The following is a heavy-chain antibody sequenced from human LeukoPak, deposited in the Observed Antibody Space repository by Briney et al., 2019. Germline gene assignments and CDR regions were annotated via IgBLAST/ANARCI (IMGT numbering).Heavy chain of an antibody. D-gene: IGHD5-18*01. CDR3: ARGRLGTDYMDV. J-gene: IGHJ6*03. CDR2: INGDGSTT. Sequence: GGSLRLSCAASGFAFNKYWMHWVRQTPGKGLVWVSRINGDGSTTSYADSVKGGFTISRDNAKNTLYLQMSSLRAEDTAVYYCARGRLGTDYMDVWGKGTTVTVSS. V-gene: IGHV3-74*01. CDR1: GFAFNKYW.